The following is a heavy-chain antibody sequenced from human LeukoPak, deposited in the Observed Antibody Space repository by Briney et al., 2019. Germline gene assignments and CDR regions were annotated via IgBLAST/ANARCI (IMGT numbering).Heavy chain of an antibody. CDR2: MYLSGTT. Sequence: SETLSLTCTVSGDSINTLDLWSWVRPPPGKGVEWIGEMYLSGTTHSNPSVKSRVTISIDKSKNQFFLNLSSVTAADTAVYYCAGLVGRYSSGLYYYYFDYWGQGTLVTVSS. CDR1: GDSINTLDL. D-gene: IGHD3-22*01. J-gene: IGHJ4*02. V-gene: IGHV4-4*02. CDR3: AGLVGRYSSGLYYYYFDY.